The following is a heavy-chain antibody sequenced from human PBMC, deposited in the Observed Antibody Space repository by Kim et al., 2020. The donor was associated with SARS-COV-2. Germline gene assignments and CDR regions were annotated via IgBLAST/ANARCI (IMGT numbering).Heavy chain of an antibody. CDR1: GFTFSNYW. V-gene: IGHV3-7*03. Sequence: GGSLRLSCAASGFTFSNYWMTWVRQAPGKRLEWVANMKEDGSVENYMDSVKGRFTISRDNAKNSMYMQMNSLRAEDTAVYYCARGGRVFEYWGQGTLVTV. D-gene: IGHD2-15*01. CDR3: ARGGRVFEY. J-gene: IGHJ4*02. CDR2: MKEDGSVE.